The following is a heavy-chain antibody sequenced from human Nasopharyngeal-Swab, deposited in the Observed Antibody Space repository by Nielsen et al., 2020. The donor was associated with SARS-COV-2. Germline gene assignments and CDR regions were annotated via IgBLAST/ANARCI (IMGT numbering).Heavy chain of an antibody. CDR1: GFTFSDYY. CDR2: ISSSGSTI. V-gene: IGHV3-11*04. J-gene: IGHJ6*02. CDR3: ASTPGGEMASREVYFAYGMDV. Sequence: GESLKISCAASGFTFSDYYMSWIRKAQGKGLEWVSYISSSGSTIYYADSVKGRFTISRDNAKNSLYLQMNSLRAEDTAVYYCASTPGGEMASREVYFAYGMDVWGQGTTVTVSS. D-gene: IGHD5-24*01.